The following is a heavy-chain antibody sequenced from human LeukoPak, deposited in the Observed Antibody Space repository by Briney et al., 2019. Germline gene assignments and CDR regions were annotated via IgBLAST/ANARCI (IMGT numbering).Heavy chain of an antibody. D-gene: IGHD3-9*01. V-gene: IGHV4-39*07. CDR3: ARNRLVDNNYYYMDV. CDR1: GGSISSSSYY. J-gene: IGHJ6*03. CDR2: IYYSGST. Sequence: SETLSLTCTVSGGSISSSSYYWGWIRQPPGKGLEWTGSIYYSGSTYYNPSLKSRVTISVDTSKNQFSLKLSSLTAADTAVYNCARNRLVDNNYYYMDVWGKGTTVTVSS.